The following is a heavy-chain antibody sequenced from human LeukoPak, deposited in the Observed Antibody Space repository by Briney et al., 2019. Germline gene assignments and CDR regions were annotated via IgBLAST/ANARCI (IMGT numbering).Heavy chain of an antibody. Sequence: PSETLSLTCTVSGGSISSYYWSWIRQPPGKGLEWIGYIYYSGSTNYNPSLKSRVTISVDTSKNQFSLKLSSVTAADTAVYYCARDPIVGGPDNWDDGSRNRNYNYYGMDVWGQGTTVTVSS. V-gene: IGHV4-59*01. CDR3: ARDPIVGGPDNWDDGSRNRNYNYYGMDV. J-gene: IGHJ6*02. CDR1: GGSISSYY. CDR2: IYYSGST. D-gene: IGHD1-1*01.